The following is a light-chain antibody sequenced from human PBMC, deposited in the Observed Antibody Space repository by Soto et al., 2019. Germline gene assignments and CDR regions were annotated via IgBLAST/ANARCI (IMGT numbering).Light chain of an antibody. CDR3: QQYDSSPHT. V-gene: IGKV3-20*01. Sequence: EIVLTQSPGTLSLSPGERATLSCRASQSVSSSHLAWYQQNPGQAPRLLIYGASSRPTRIPDRFSGSGSGTYFTRTSSRLEPEDVAVYYCQQYDSSPHTFGQGTKLAIK. CDR1: QSVSSSH. J-gene: IGKJ2*01. CDR2: GAS.